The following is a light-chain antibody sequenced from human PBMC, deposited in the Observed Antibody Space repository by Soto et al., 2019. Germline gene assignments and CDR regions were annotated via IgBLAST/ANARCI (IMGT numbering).Light chain of an antibody. Sequence: EIVMTQSPATLSVSPGERATLSCRASQSVSGNLAWYQQKPGQAPRLLIYSASSRATGIPDRFSGSGSGTDYTLTISRLEPEDFAVYYCQQYGYSFWTFGQGTKVDIK. V-gene: IGKV3-20*01. CDR3: QQYGYSFWT. J-gene: IGKJ1*01. CDR1: QSVSGN. CDR2: SAS.